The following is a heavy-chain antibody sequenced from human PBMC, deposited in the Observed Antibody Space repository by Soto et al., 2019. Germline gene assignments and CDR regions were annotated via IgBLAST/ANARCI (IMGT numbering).Heavy chain of an antibody. J-gene: IGHJ5*02. Sequence: SETLSLTCAVYGGSFSGYYWSWIRQPPGKGLEWIGEINHSGSTNYNPSLKSRVTISVDTSKNQFSLKLSSVTAADTAVYYCARGLKRITMIVVAHNWFDPWGQGTLVTV. CDR2: INHSGST. CDR1: GGSFSGYY. CDR3: ARGLKRITMIVVAHNWFDP. V-gene: IGHV4-34*01. D-gene: IGHD3-22*01.